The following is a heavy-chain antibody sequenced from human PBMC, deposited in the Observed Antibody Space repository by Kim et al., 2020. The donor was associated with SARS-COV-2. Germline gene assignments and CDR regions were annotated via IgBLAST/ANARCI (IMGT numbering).Heavy chain of an antibody. CDR2: ISSSSSYI. J-gene: IGHJ4*02. CDR1: GFTFSSYS. D-gene: IGHD3-3*01. V-gene: IGHV3-21*01. Sequence: GWSLRLSCAASGFTFSSYSMNWVRQAPGKGLEWVSSISSSSSYIYYADSVKGRFTISRDNAKNSLYLQMNSLRAEDTAVYYCAREAVGFPTFDYWGQGTLVTVSS. CDR3: AREAVGFPTFDY.